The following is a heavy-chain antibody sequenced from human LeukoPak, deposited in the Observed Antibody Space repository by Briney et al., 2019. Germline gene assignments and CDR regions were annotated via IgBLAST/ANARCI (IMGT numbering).Heavy chain of an antibody. CDR2: IIPIFGTA. CDR3: ARTLAAAGNPSSFHFDY. V-gene: IGHV1-69*13. CDR1: GGTFSSYA. D-gene: IGHD6-13*01. Sequence: SVKVSCKASGGTFSSYAISWVRQAPGQGLEWMGGIIPIFGTANYAQKFQGRGTITADESTSTAYMELSSLRSEDTAVYYCARTLAAAGNPSSFHFDYWGQGTLVTVSS. J-gene: IGHJ4*02.